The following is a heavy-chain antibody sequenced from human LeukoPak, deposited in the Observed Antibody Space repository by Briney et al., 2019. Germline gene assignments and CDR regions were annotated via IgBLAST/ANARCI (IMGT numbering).Heavy chain of an antibody. CDR1: GFTVRSNY. Sequence: AGGSLRLSCAVSGFTVRSNYMTWVRQAPGKGLEWVSVIYSGGSTYYADSVKGRFTISRDNSKNTLYLQMNSLGADDTAVYFCAKDISQGYTFGSIEEDYWGQGTLVTVSS. J-gene: IGHJ4*02. CDR2: IYSGGST. V-gene: IGHV3-53*01. D-gene: IGHD5-18*01. CDR3: AKDISQGYTFGSIEEDY.